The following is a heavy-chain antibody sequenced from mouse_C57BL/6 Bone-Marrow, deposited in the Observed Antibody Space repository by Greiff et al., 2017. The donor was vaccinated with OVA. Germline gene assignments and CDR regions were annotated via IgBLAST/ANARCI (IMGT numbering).Heavy chain of an antibody. D-gene: IGHD1-1*01. J-gene: IGHJ4*01. CDR3: ARGYYGSSYDYAMDY. Sequence: QVQLQQSDAELVKPGASVKISCKVSGYTFTDHTIHWMKQRPEQGLEWIGYIYPRDGSTKYNEKFKGKATLTADKSSSTAYMQLNSLTSEDSAVYFCARGYYGSSYDYAMDYWGQGTSVTVSS. CDR1: GYTFTDHT. V-gene: IGHV1-78*01. CDR2: IYPRDGST.